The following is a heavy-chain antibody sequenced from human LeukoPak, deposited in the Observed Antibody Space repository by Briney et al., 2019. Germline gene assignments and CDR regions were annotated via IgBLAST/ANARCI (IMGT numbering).Heavy chain of an antibody. D-gene: IGHD2-8*02. CDR1: GGTFSNDA. CDR2: IIPIFGPT. V-gene: IGHV1-69*13. CDR3: ARESWSPPYYYFGLDV. J-gene: IGHJ6*02. Sequence: GASVKVSCKASGGTFSNDAISWMRQTPGQGLEWMGGIIPIFGPTNYAQNFKGRVTITADESMSTTYMEVSSLRSEDTAVYYCARESWSPPYYYFGLDVWGQGTTVTVSS.